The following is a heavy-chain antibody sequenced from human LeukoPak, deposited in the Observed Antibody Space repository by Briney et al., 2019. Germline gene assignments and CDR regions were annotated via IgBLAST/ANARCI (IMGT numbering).Heavy chain of an antibody. D-gene: IGHD2-15*01. CDR3: ARDRIGCSGGSCYSNLVWDY. CDR1: GFTFSSYG. CDR2: INWNGGST. J-gene: IGHJ4*02. Sequence: PGGSLRLSCAASGFTFSSYGMSWVRQAPGKGLEWVSGINWNGGSTGYADSVKGRFTISRDNAKNSLYLQMNSLRAEDTALYYCARDRIGCSGGSCYSNLVWDYWGQGTLVTVSS. V-gene: IGHV3-20*04.